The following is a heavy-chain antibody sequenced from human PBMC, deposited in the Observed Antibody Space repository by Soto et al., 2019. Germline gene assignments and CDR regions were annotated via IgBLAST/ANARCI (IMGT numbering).Heavy chain of an antibody. J-gene: IGHJ4*02. CDR3: ARGPDLAVAGPFDY. Sequence: SETVALTCAVYGGSFSGYYWRWIRQPPGKGLEWIGEINHSGSTNYNPSLKSRVTISVDTSKNQFSLKLSSVTAADTAVYYCARGPDLAVAGPFDYWGQGTLVTVSS. V-gene: IGHV4-34*01. CDR1: GGSFSGYY. D-gene: IGHD6-19*01. CDR2: INHSGST.